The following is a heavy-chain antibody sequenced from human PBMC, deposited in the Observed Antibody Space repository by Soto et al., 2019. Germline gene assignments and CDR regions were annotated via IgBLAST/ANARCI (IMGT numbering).Heavy chain of an antibody. Sequence: QVQLVQSGAEVKKPGASVKVSCKASGYTFTSYGISWVRQAPGQGLEWMGWISAYNGNTNYAQKLQGRGTVTTDTSTSTAYMEMRRLRSDDTAVYYCARSISGTYYYYMDVWGKGTTVTVSS. CDR3: ARSISGTYYYYMDV. V-gene: IGHV1-18*01. CDR2: ISAYNGNT. J-gene: IGHJ6*03. CDR1: GYTFTSYG. D-gene: IGHD3-10*01.